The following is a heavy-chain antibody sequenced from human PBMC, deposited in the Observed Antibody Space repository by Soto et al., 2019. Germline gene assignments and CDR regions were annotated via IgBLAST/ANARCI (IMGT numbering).Heavy chain of an antibody. V-gene: IGHV3-64*01. CDR3: ARGSCSWYGCMDV. CDR2: ISSNGGST. Sequence: EVQLVESGGGLVQPGGSLRLSCAASGFTFSSYAMHWVRQTPGKGLEYVSAISSNGGSTYYANSVKGRFTISRDNSKNTLYLQMRSLRAEDMAVYYCARGSCSWYGCMDVWGQGTTVTVSS. CDR1: GFTFSSYA. D-gene: IGHD6-13*01. J-gene: IGHJ6*02.